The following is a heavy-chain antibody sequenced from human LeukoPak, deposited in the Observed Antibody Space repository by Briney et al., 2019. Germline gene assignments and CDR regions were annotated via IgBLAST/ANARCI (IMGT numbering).Heavy chain of an antibody. J-gene: IGHJ4*02. CDR1: GFTFSSYG. V-gene: IGHV3-21*06. CDR3: ARAPPSHVSASAVDY. CDR2: ISSTSTYI. Sequence: GGSLRLSCAASGFTFSSYGMSWVRQAPGKGLEWVSSISSTSTYIYYADSVKGRFTISRDNTKNSLYLQMNSLRAEDTAVYYCARAPPSHVSASAVDYWGQGTLVTVSS. D-gene: IGHD3-3*02.